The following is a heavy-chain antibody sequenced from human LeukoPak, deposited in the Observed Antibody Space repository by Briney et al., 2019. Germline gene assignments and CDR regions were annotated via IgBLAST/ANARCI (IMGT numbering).Heavy chain of an antibody. Sequence: KPSETLSLTCTVSGSSMSSDYYWGWIRQPPGKGLEWIGSISDSGSAYYNPSLKSRVVISVDPSKKQFSLKVTSVTAADTAVYYCARVASGSYYGGFDYWGQGTLVTVSS. CDR2: ISDSGSA. J-gene: IGHJ4*02. CDR3: ARVASGSYYGGFDY. D-gene: IGHD1-26*01. V-gene: IGHV4-38-2*02. CDR1: GSSMSSDYY.